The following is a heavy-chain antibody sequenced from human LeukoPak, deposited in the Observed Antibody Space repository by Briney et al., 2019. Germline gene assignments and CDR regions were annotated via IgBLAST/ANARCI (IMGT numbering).Heavy chain of an antibody. J-gene: IGHJ5*02. CDR2: VNTYGTNT. CDR1: GFTLTNNW. CDR3: AKGYSYGPNWFDP. V-gene: IGHV3-74*01. Sequence: GGSLRLSCTASGFTLTNNWMHWVRQVPGKGLEWVSRVNTYGTNTNYADSVKGRFTISRDNSKNTLYLQMNSLRAEDTAVYYCAKGYSYGPNWFDPWGQGTLVTVSS. D-gene: IGHD5-18*01.